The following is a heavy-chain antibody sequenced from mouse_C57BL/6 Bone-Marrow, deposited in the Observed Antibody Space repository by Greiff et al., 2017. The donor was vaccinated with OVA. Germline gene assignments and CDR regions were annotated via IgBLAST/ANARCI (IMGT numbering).Heavy chain of an antibody. Sequence: QVQLKESGPELVKPGASVKISCKASGYAFSSSWMNWVKQRPGKGLEWIGRIYPGDGDTNYNGKFKGKATLTADKSSSTAYMQLSSLTSEDSAVYFCASPAYYYGSSYGEYYFDYWGQGTTLTVSS. CDR2: IYPGDGDT. CDR1: GYAFSSSW. V-gene: IGHV1-82*01. J-gene: IGHJ2*01. CDR3: ASPAYYYGSSYGEYYFDY. D-gene: IGHD1-1*01.